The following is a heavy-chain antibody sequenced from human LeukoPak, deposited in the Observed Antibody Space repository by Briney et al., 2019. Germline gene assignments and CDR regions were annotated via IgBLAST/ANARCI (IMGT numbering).Heavy chain of an antibody. J-gene: IGHJ4*02. CDR3: ARRYCGDDCYSHY. CDR2: ISSSSSHI. Sequence: PGGSLRLSCVASGFTFSSYNMNWVRQAPGKGLEWVSSISSSSSHIYYADSVKGRFTISRDNAKNSLYLQMNSLRAEDTAVYYCARRYCGDDCYSHYWGQGTLVTVSS. CDR1: GFTFSSYN. D-gene: IGHD2-21*02. V-gene: IGHV3-21*01.